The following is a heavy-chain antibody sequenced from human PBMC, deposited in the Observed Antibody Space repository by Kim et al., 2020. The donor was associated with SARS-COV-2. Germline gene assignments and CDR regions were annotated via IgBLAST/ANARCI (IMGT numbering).Heavy chain of an antibody. CDR1: GGTFSSYA. CDR2: IIPIFGTA. D-gene: IGHD4-4*01. CDR3: ARSTVTTRWYYYYYMDV. V-gene: IGHV1-69*13. Sequence: SVKVSCKASGGTFSSYAISWVRQAPGQGLEWMGGIIPIFGTANYAQKFQGRVTITADESTSTAYMELSSLRSEDTAVYYCARSTVTTRWYYYYYMDVWGKGTTVTVSS. J-gene: IGHJ6*03.